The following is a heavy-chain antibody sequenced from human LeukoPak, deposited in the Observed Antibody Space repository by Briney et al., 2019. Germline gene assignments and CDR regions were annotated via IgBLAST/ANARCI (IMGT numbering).Heavy chain of an antibody. CDR2: INHSGST. D-gene: IGHD3-10*01. CDR3: ASCLLWYGGRAMDV. V-gene: IGHV4-34*01. CDR1: GGSFSGYY. J-gene: IGHJ6*02. Sequence: SETLSLTCAVYGGSFSGYYWSWIRQPPGNGLEWIGEINHSGSTNYNPSLKSRVTISVDTSKNQLSLKLSSVTAADTAVYYCASCLLWYGGRAMDVWGQGTTVTVSS.